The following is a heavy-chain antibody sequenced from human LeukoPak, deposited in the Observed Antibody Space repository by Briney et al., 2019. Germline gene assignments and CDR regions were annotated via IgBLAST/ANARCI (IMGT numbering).Heavy chain of an antibody. CDR3: AREGYYDFWSGYSFDY. Sequence: GGSLRLSCAASGFTFSSYSMNWVRQAPGKGLEWVSYISSSSSTIYYADSVKGRFTISRDNAKNSLYLQMNSLRAEDTAVYYCAREGYYDFWSGYSFDYWGQGTLVTVSS. D-gene: IGHD3-3*01. CDR1: GFTFSSYS. CDR2: ISSSSSTI. V-gene: IGHV3-48*04. J-gene: IGHJ4*02.